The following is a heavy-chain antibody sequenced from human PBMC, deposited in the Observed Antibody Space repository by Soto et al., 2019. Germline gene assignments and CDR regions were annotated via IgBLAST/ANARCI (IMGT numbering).Heavy chain of an antibody. D-gene: IGHD2-21*01. J-gene: IGHJ3*02. CDR1: GFTFTRSA. CDR2: IVVGGGNT. V-gene: IGHV1-58*01. CDR3: VAELYGGGCFCRFDI. Sequence: QMQVVQYGPEVKKPGTSVKVSCKASGFTFTRSAVHWVRQVRGQRREWIGWIVVGGGNTDYAQELQERLTMTRDMSTKTAYVKVRRRRSDDRAVYYCVAELYGGGCFCRFDIWVRRTKLTV.